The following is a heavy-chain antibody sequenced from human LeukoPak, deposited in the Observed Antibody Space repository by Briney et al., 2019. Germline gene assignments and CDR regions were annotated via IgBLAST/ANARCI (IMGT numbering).Heavy chain of an antibody. CDR1: GGSFSGYY. J-gene: IGHJ4*02. Sequence: SETLSLTCAVYGGSFSGYYWSWIRQPPGKGLEWIGEINHSGSTNYNPSLKSRVTISVDTSKNQFSLKLSSVTAADTAVYYCARDPGVTATQRGYDYFDYWGQGTLVTVSS. V-gene: IGHV4-34*01. CDR2: INHSGST. D-gene: IGHD2-21*02. CDR3: ARDPGVTATQRGYDYFDY.